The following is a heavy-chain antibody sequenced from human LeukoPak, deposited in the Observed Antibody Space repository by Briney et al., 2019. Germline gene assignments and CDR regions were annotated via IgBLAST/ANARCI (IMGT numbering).Heavy chain of an antibody. CDR1: GGSLSSYW. V-gene: IGHV4-59*01. CDR2: IYYTEKT. J-gene: IGHJ5*02. Sequence: SETLSLTCTVSGGSLSSYWWTWIRHPPGKGLGWMGYIYYTEKTSHNPPLKGRLNISLDTSRKQFSVKLNSVTAAGTAVYYCARSRDPVSHDLWGEGTLVTVSS. CDR3: ARSRDPVSHDL. D-gene: IGHD3-10*01.